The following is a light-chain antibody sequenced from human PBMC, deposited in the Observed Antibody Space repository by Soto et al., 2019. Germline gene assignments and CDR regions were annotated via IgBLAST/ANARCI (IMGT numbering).Light chain of an antibody. CDR1: TSNIGSNT. CDR3: AAWDDSLNGVV. Sequence: QPVLTQPPSASGTPGQRVSFSCSGSTSNIGSNTVNWYQQLPGTAPKILIYSNSQRPSGVPERFSGSKSGTSASLAISGLQSEDEADYYCAAWDDSLNGVVFGGGTKLTVL. CDR2: SNS. J-gene: IGLJ2*01. V-gene: IGLV1-44*01.